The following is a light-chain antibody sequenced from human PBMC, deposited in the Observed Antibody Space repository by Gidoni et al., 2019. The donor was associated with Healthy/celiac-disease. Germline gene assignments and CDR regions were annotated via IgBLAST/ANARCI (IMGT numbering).Light chain of an antibody. J-gene: IGKJ4*01. V-gene: IGKV3-11*01. CDR1: QSVSSY. Sequence: EIVFTQSPATLSLSPGERATLSCRASQSVSSYLAWYQQKHGQAPRLLIYDASNRATGIPARFSGSGSGTDFTLTISSLEPEDFAVYYCQQRSNWPLTFGGGTKVEIK. CDR3: QQRSNWPLT. CDR2: DAS.